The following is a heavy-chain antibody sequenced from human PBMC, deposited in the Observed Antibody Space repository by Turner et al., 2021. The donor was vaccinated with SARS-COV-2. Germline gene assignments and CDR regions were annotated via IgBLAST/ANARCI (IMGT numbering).Heavy chain of an antibody. CDR2: TYSGGST. CDR3: ARGYSSGWYQSGAFDI. CDR1: GFTVSSNY. V-gene: IGHV3-53*01. D-gene: IGHD6-19*01. Sequence: EVQLVESGGGLIQPGGSLRLSCAASGFTVSSNYMSWVRQAPGKGLEWVSVTYSGGSTYYADSVKGRFTISRDKSKNTLYLQMNSLRAEDTAVHYCARGYSSGWYQSGAFDIWGQGTMVTVSS. J-gene: IGHJ3*02.